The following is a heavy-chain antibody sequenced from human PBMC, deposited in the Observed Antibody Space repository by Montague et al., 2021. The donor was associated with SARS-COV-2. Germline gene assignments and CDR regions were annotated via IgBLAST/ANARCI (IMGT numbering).Heavy chain of an antibody. J-gene: IGHJ4*02. Sequence: SETLSLTCAVSGVSITSTNWWWLVRQPPGKGLEWIGEISYGGIATYNPSPKSRATISMDRSRNLFSLKLSSVTAADTAIYYCAGKVLTVPADYWGQGTLVTVS. D-gene: IGHD4-11*01. CDR2: ISYGGIA. CDR1: GVSITSTNW. CDR3: AGKVLTVPADY. V-gene: IGHV4/OR15-8*02.